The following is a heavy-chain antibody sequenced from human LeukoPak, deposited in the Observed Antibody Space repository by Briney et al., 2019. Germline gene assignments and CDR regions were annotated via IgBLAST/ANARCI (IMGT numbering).Heavy chain of an antibody. CDR3: ARDLGSGWYDY. CDR2: MHTSGST. D-gene: IGHD6-19*01. J-gene: IGHJ4*02. CDR1: GGSISGYY. Sequence: PSETQSLTCTVSGGSISGYYWCWIRQTAGNGLEWIGRMHTSGSTNYNVSLKSRVTMSVDTSRNQFALRLSSVTAADTAIYYCARDLGSGWYDYWGQGTLVTVSS. V-gene: IGHV4-4*07.